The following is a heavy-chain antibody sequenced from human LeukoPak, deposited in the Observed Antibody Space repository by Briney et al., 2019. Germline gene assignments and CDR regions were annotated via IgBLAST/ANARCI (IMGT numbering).Heavy chain of an antibody. CDR2: INPNSGGT. CDR1: GYTFTGYY. CDR3: ARATIVVVTATPIGYVDY. J-gene: IGHJ4*02. D-gene: IGHD2-21*02. Sequence: ASVKVSCKASGYTFTGYYMHWVRQAPGQGLEWMGWINPNSGGTNYAQEFQGRVTMTRDTSISTAYMELSRLRSDDTAVYYCARATIVVVTATPIGYVDYWGQGTLVTVSS. V-gene: IGHV1-2*02.